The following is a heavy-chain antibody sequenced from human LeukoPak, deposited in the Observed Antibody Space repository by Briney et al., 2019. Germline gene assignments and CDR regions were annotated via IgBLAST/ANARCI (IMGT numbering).Heavy chain of an antibody. J-gene: IGHJ3*02. V-gene: IGHV3-15*01. Sequence: PGGSLRLSCAASGFTFTIAWMHWFRQTPGKGLEWVGRIKSKSSGGTPDYAAPVKGRFTISRDDSKNTLYLQMNSLKVEDTAVYYCATNHAFDIWGQGTMVTVSS. CDR3: ATNHAFDI. CDR2: IKSKSSGGTP. CDR1: GFTFTIAW.